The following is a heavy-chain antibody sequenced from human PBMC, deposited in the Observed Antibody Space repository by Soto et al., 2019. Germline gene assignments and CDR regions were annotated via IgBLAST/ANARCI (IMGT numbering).Heavy chain of an antibody. D-gene: IGHD1-26*01. CDR2: IYHSGST. CDR1: GGSISSGGYS. V-gene: IGHV4-30-2*01. J-gene: IGHJ4*02. CDR3: ARGVGATFVFDY. Sequence: SETLSLTCAVSGGSISSGGYSWSWIRQPPGKGLEWIGYIYHSGSTYYNPSLKSRVTISVDRSKNQFSLKLSSVTAADTAVYYCARGVGATFVFDYWGQGTLVTVSS.